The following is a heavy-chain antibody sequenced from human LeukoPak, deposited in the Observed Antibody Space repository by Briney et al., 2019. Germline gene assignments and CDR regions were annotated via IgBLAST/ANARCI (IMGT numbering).Heavy chain of an antibody. CDR1: GFPLSTYA. V-gene: IGHV3-23*01. Sequence: GGSLRLSCAASGFPLSTYAMSWVRQAPGERVEWVSAIAGTGGNTYSADYVKGRFTISRDNSKNTLYLQLNSLSAGGTAVYYCTRVPATITGAKRFDSGGQGTLVTVS. CDR3: TRVPATITGAKRFDS. J-gene: IGHJ4*02. CDR2: IAGTGGNT. D-gene: IGHD1-20*01.